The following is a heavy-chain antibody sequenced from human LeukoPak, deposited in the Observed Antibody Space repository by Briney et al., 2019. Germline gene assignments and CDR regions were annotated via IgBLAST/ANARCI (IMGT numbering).Heavy chain of an antibody. CDR2: IYYSGST. Sequence: SETLSLTCTVSGGSISNYHWSWFRQPPGKGLEWIGYIYYSGSTKYNPSLKSRVTISVDTSKNQFSLKLSSVTAADTAVYYCAREGPSSSGSYLNCFDPWGQGTLVTVSS. V-gene: IGHV4-59*01. CDR3: AREGPSSSGSYLNCFDP. CDR1: GGSISNYH. D-gene: IGHD1-26*01. J-gene: IGHJ5*02.